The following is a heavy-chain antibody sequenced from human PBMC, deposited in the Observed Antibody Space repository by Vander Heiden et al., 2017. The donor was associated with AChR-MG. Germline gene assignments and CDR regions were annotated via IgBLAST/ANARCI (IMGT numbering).Heavy chain of an antibody. D-gene: IGHD3-9*01. CDR2: ISWNSGSI. CDR3: AKEVDYDILTGSLWGAFDI. V-gene: IGHV3-9*01. J-gene: IGHJ3*02. CDR1: GFTFDDYA. Sequence: EVQLVESGGGLVQPGRSLRLSCAASGFTFDDYAMHWVRQAPGKGLEWVSGISWNSGSIGYADAVKGRFTISRDNAKNSLYLQMNSLRAEDTALYYCAKEVDYDILTGSLWGAFDIWGQGTMVTVSS.